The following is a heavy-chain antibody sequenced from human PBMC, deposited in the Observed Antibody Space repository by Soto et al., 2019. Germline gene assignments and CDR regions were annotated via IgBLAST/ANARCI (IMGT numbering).Heavy chain of an antibody. J-gene: IGHJ4*02. D-gene: IGHD2-15*01. Sequence: SLICGVEDGSFSGYYWSRIRQPPGKGLEWIGEINHSGSTNYNPSLKSRVTISVDTSKNQFSLKLSSVTAADTAVYYCARIQGGGNDYWGQGTLVPAPQ. V-gene: IGHV4-34*01. CDR2: INHSGST. CDR1: DGSFSGYY. CDR3: ARIQGGGNDY.